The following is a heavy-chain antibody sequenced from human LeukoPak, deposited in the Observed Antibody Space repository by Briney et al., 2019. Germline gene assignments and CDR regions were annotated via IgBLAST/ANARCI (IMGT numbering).Heavy chain of an antibody. Sequence: SETLSLTCTVSGGSISSSSYYWGWIRQPPGKGLEWIGSIYHSGSTYYNPSLKSRVTISVDTSKNQFSLKLSSVTAADTAVYYCARVYRGADYYDSSGYYYTNWGQGTLVTVSS. J-gene: IGHJ1*01. CDR1: GGSISSSSYY. D-gene: IGHD3-22*01. CDR2: IYHSGST. V-gene: IGHV4-39*07. CDR3: ARVYRGADYYDSSGYYYTN.